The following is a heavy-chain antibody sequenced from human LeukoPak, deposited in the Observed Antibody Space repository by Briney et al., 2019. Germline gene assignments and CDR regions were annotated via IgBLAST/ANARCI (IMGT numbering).Heavy chain of an antibody. D-gene: IGHD3-22*01. CDR2: IYSGGST. J-gene: IGHJ4*02. Sequence: GGSLRLSCAASGFTVSSNYMSWVRQAPGKGLEWVSVIYSGGSTYYADSVKGQFTISRDNSKNTLYLQMNRLSAEDTAVYYCAAPYDSSGYYMGNFDYWGQGTLVTVSS. V-gene: IGHV3-53*01. CDR1: GFTVSSNY. CDR3: AAPYDSSGYYMGNFDY.